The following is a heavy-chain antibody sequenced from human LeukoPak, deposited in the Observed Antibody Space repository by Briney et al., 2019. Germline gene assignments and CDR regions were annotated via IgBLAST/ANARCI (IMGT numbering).Heavy chain of an antibody. Sequence: GGSLRLSCAASGFTFSSYGMHWVRQAPGKGLEWVAVISYDGSNKYYADSVKGRFTISRDNSKNTLYLQMNSLRAEDTAAYYCARETGDWYFDLWGRGTLVTVSS. CDR1: GFTFSSYG. J-gene: IGHJ2*01. V-gene: IGHV3-30*03. CDR3: ARETGDWYFDL. CDR2: ISYDGSNK. D-gene: IGHD1-14*01.